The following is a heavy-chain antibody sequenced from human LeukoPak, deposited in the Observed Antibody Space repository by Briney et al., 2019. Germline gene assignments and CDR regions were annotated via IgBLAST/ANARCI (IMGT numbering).Heavy chain of an antibody. D-gene: IGHD3-3*01. CDR3: VRDFWSGYSHYFDY. Sequence: ASVKVSCKASGYTFTGYYMHWVRQAPGQGLEWMGWINPNSGGTNYAQKFQGRVTMTRDTSISTAYMELSRLRSDDTAVYYCVRDFWSGYSHYFDYWGQGTLVTVSS. J-gene: IGHJ4*02. V-gene: IGHV1-2*02. CDR2: INPNSGGT. CDR1: GYTFTGYY.